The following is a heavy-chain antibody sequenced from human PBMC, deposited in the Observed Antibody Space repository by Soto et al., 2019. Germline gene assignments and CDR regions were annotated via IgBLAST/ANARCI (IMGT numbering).Heavy chain of an antibody. V-gene: IGHV4-59*08. Sequence: SETLSLTCTVSGGSISSYYWSWIRQPPGRGLEWIGHIHYSGSTNYNPSLKSRVTISVDTSKNQVSLKLSSVTAADTAMYFCARQVSSAWPPYYYDMDVWGQGTTVTVSS. CDR3: ARQVSSAWPPYYYDMDV. J-gene: IGHJ6*02. CDR1: GGSISSYY. CDR2: IHYSGST. D-gene: IGHD6-25*01.